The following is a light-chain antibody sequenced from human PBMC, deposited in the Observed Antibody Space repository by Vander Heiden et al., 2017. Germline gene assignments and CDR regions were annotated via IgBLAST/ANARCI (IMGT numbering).Light chain of an antibody. CDR3: SSYTTSATYV. Sequence: QSALTQPASVSGSPGQSITISCTGTSSDVGGYNYVSWYQQHPGKAPKRMINDVSNRPSGVSNRFSGSKSGNTASLTISGLQAEDEADYYCSSYTTSATYVFGTGTKVTVL. J-gene: IGLJ1*01. V-gene: IGLV2-14*03. CDR2: DVS. CDR1: SSDVGGYNY.